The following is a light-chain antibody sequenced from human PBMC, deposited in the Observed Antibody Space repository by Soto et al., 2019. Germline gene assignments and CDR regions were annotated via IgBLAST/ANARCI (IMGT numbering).Light chain of an antibody. Sequence: DIHMTQSPSSLSASVGDIVTITCRASQTISSWLAWYQKKQGKAPKLLIYKASTLKSGVPSRFSGSGYGTELTLTISSMQTDDFETYYCQHYNSYPEAFGQGTKVDIK. CDR3: QHYNSYPEA. J-gene: IGKJ1*01. V-gene: IGKV1-5*03. CDR2: KAS. CDR1: QTISSW.